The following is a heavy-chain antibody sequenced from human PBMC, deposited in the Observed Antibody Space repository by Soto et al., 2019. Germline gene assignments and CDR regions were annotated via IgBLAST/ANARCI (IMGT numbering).Heavy chain of an antibody. V-gene: IGHV3-21*01. Sequence: GGSLRLSCAASGFTFSSYSMNWVRQAPGKGLEWVSSISSSSSYIYYADSVKGRFTISRDNAKNSLYLQMNSLRAEDTAVYYCARDVGPIVGATEANDYWGQGTLVTVSS. J-gene: IGHJ4*02. D-gene: IGHD1-26*01. CDR2: ISSSSSYI. CDR1: GFTFSSYS. CDR3: ARDVGPIVGATEANDY.